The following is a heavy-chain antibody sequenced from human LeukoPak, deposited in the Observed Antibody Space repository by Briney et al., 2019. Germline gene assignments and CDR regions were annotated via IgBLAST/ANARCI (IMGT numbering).Heavy chain of an antibody. CDR1: GFTFSSYG. D-gene: IGHD4-17*01. J-gene: IGHJ4*02. V-gene: IGHV3-30*02. CDR2: TRYDRSDK. Sequence: PGGSLRLSCAASGFTFSSYGMHWVRQAPGKGLEWVAFTRYDRSDKYYTDSVKGRFTISRDNSKNTLYLQMNSLRTEDTAVYYCATPPHDYGDYYFDFWGQGTLVTVSS. CDR3: ATPPHDYGDYYFDF.